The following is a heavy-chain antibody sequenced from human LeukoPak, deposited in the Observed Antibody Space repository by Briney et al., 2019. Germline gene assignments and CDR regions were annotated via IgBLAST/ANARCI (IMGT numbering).Heavy chain of an antibody. CDR3: ARGRVFGDY. CDR2: SSSSGSTI. D-gene: IGHD3-10*01. CDR1: GFNFSSYE. V-gene: IGHV3-48*03. Sequence: GGSLRLSCADSGFNFSSYEMNWVRQAPGKGLEWVSYSSSSGSTIYYADSVKGRFTISRDNAKNSLYLQMNSPRAEDTAVYYCARGRVFGDYWGQGALVTVSS. J-gene: IGHJ4*02.